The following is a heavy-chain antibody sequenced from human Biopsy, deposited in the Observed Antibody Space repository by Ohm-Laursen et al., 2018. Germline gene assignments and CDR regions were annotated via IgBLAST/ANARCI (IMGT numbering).Heavy chain of an antibody. CDR1: GFTFSKFS. Sequence: SLRLSCAASGFTFSKFSMIWVRQAPGKGLEWVSSISGTRNYIYYRDSVKGRFTISRDNAKDSLYLQMNSLRVEDTGVYYCARGRTHLLPDHDWFDPWGQGTLVTVSS. V-gene: IGHV3-21*01. D-gene: IGHD1-14*01. CDR2: ISGTRNYI. J-gene: IGHJ5*02. CDR3: ARGRTHLLPDHDWFDP.